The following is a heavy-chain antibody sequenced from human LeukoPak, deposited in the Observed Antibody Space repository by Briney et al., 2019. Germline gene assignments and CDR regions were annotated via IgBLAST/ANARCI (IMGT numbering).Heavy chain of an antibody. D-gene: IGHD3-9*01. Sequence: SETLSLTCTVSGGSISSYYWSWIRQPPGKGLEWIGFIYYIGSTNYNPSLKSRVTISVDTSKNQFSLKLSSVTAADTAVYYCARLGVNYDILTGYSYYGMDVWGQGTTVTVSS. CDR2: IYYIGST. V-gene: IGHV4-59*01. CDR1: GGSISSYY. CDR3: ARLGVNYDILTGYSYYGMDV. J-gene: IGHJ6*02.